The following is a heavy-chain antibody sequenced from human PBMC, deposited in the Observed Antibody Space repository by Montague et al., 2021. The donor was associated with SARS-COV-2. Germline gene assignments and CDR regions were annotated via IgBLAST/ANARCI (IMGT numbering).Heavy chain of an antibody. CDR1: GGSISSYY. Sequence: SETLSLTCTVSGGSISSYYWSWIRQPPGKGLEWIGYIYYSGSTNYNPSLKSRVTISLDTSKNQFSLKLNSVTAADTAVYYCARDYGDYSYYYGLVVWGQGTTVTVSS. V-gene: IGHV4-59*01. CDR2: IYYSGST. D-gene: IGHD4-17*01. J-gene: IGHJ6*02. CDR3: ARDYGDYSYYYGLVV.